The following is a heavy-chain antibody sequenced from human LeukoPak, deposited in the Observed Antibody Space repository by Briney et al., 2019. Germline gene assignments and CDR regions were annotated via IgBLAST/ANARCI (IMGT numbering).Heavy chain of an antibody. D-gene: IGHD3-3*01. CDR2: ISWNSGSI. J-gene: IGHJ4*02. Sequence: GGSLRLSCAASGFTFSSYSMNWVRQAPGKGLEWVSGISWNSGSIGYADSVKGRFTISRDNAKNSLYLQMNSLRAEDTALYYCARDDRRGILEWFASDYWGQGTLVTVSS. CDR3: ARDDRRGILEWFASDY. CDR1: GFTFSSYS. V-gene: IGHV3-9*01.